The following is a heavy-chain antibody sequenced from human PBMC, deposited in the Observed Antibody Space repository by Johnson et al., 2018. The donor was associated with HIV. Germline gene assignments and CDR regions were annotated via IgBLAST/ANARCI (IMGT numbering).Heavy chain of an antibody. CDR2: ISYDGSNR. V-gene: IGHV3-30*04. CDR1: GFTFRSYA. J-gene: IGHJ3*02. D-gene: IGHD3-10*01. CDR3: ARNRITMVQMTSHDVFDI. Sequence: QMQLVESGGGLIQPGGSLRLSCVVSGFTFRSYAMHWVRQAPGRGLEWVAVISYDGSNRNYADSVKGRFTISRDNSKNTLYLQMNSLRAEDTAVYFCARNRITMVQMTSHDVFDIWGQGTMVTVSS.